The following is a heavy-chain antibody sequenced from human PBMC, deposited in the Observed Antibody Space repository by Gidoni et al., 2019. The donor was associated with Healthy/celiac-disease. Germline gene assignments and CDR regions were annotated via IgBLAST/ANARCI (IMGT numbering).Heavy chain of an antibody. J-gene: IGHJ5*02. CDR2: ISGSGGST. V-gene: IGHV3-23*01. D-gene: IGHD1-7*01. CDR1: GYTFSSYA. Sequence: EVQLLESGGGLVQHGGSLSLSCAASGYTFSSYAMSWVRQAPGKGLEWVSAISGSGGSTYYADSVKGRFTISRDNSKNTLYLQMNSLRAEDTAVYYCAKGHTRTTRGWFDPWGQGTLVTVSS. CDR3: AKGHTRTTRGWFDP.